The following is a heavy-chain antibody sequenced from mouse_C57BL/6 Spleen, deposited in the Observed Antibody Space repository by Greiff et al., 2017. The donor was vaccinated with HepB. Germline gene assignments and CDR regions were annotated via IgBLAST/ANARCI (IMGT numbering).Heavy chain of an antibody. D-gene: IGHD4-1*01. V-gene: IGHV5-9-1*02. CDR1: GFTFSSYA. CDR3: TRGKTGTGWYFDV. CDR2: ISSGGDYI. J-gene: IGHJ1*03. Sequence: EVQVVESGEGLVKLGGSLKLSCAASGFTFSSYAMSWVRQTPEKRLEWVAYISSGGDYIYYADTVKGRFTISRDNARNTLYLQMSSLKSEDTAMYYCTRGKTGTGWYFDVWGTGTTVTVSS.